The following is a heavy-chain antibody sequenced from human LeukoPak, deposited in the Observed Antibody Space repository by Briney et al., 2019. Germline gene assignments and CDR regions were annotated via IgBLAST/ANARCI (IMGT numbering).Heavy chain of an antibody. CDR2: ISGSGGST. CDR1: GFTFSSYA. Sequence: GGSLRLSCAASGFTFSSYAMSWVRQAPGKGLEWVSAISGSGGSTYYADSVKGRFTISRDNSMNTLYLQMNSLRAEDTAVYYCASQWLLRGYFDYWGQGTLVTVSS. V-gene: IGHV3-23*01. J-gene: IGHJ4*02. CDR3: ASQWLLRGYFDY. D-gene: IGHD3-22*01.